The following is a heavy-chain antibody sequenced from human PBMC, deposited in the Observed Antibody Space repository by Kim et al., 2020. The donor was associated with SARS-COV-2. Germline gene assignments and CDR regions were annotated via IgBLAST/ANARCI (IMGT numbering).Heavy chain of an antibody. V-gene: IGHV3-30*18. CDR2: ISYDGSNK. J-gene: IGHJ4*02. CDR3: AKDSHIEAAPTDY. D-gene: IGHD2-15*01. Sequence: GGSLRLSCAASGFTFSSYGMHWVRQAPGKGLEWVAVISYDGSNKYYADSVKGRFTISRDNSKNTLYLQMNSLRAEDTAVYYSAKDSHIEAAPTDYWGQGT. CDR1: GFTFSSYG.